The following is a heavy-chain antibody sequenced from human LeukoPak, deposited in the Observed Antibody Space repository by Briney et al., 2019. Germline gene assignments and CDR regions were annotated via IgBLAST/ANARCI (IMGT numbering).Heavy chain of an antibody. D-gene: IGHD2-15*01. Sequence: SVKVSCKAPGGTLSSYAISWVRQAPGQGLEWMGGIIPIFGTANYAQKFQGRVTITADESTSTAYMELSSLRSEDTAVYYCARGGSEWSNYYYYGMDVWGQGTTVTVSS. J-gene: IGHJ6*02. CDR3: ARGGSEWSNYYYYGMDV. V-gene: IGHV1-69*13. CDR2: IIPIFGTA. CDR1: GGTLSSYA.